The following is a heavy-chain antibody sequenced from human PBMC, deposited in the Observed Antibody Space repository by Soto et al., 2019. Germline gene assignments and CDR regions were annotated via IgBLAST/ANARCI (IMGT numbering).Heavy chain of an antibody. CDR2: INPSGGST. Sequence: ASVEVSCKASGYTFTSYYMHWVRQAPGQGLEWMGIINPSGGSTSYAQKFQGRVTITADKSTSTAYMELSSLRSEDTAVYYCAMEYCSSTSCYRDYWGQGTLVTVSS. D-gene: IGHD2-2*02. V-gene: IGHV1-46*01. J-gene: IGHJ4*02. CDR1: GYTFTSYY. CDR3: AMEYCSSTSCYRDY.